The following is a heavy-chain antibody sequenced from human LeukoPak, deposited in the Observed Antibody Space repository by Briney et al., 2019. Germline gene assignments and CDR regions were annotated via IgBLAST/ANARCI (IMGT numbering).Heavy chain of an antibody. Sequence: ASVRVSCKASGYTFTNYGITWVRQAPGQGLEWMGWVSAYADNTNYVQKIQGRVTMTTDTSTSTAYMELRGLRSDDTAVYYCARYRSGLSSSWYIWGQGTLVTVSS. CDR2: VSAYADNT. J-gene: IGHJ4*02. CDR1: GYTFTNYG. CDR3: ARYRSGLSSSWYI. V-gene: IGHV1-18*01. D-gene: IGHD6-13*01.